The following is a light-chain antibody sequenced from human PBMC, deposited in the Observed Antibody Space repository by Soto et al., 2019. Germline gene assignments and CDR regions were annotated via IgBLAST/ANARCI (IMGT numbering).Light chain of an antibody. CDR2: LGS. V-gene: IGKV2-28*01. Sequence: DIVMTQSPLSLPVTPGEPASISCRSSQSLLHSNGYNYLDWYLQKPGQSPQHLIYLGSNRASGVPDRFSGSGSGTDFTLTISRVEAEDGGVYYCMQALQTPFTFGPGTKVDI. CDR1: QSLLHSNGYNY. J-gene: IGKJ3*01. CDR3: MQALQTPFT.